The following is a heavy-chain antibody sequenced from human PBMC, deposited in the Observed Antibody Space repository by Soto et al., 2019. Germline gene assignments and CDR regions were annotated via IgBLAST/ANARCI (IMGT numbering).Heavy chain of an antibody. V-gene: IGHV4-39*01. J-gene: IGHJ4*02. CDR3: ARHVKGTYSPYYFDY. CDR1: GEKISGSGHY. CDR2: ISYGGST. Sequence: SETMCLTSSVSGEKISGSGHYWGWISKPPGKGLEWIGSISYGGSTYYSPSLNPSLKSRVTISVDASKNQFSLNLSSVTAADTSVYYCARHVKGTYSPYYFDYWGQGTLVTVSS. D-gene: IGHD1-26*01.